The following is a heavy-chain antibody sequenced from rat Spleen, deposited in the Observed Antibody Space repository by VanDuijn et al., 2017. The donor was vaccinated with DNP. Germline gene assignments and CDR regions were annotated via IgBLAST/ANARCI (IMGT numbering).Heavy chain of an antibody. V-gene: IGHV2-47*01. CDR1: GLSLTSNS. J-gene: IGHJ4*01. CDR3: ARTDTTGIKGAMDA. D-gene: IGHD1-9*01. CDR2: IWSNGGT. Sequence: QVQLKESGPGLVQPSQTLSLTCTVSGLSLTSNSVSWIRQPPGKGLEWMGVIWSNGGTDYNSAIKSRLSISRDTSKSQVFLKMNSLQTEDKAMYFCARTDTTGIKGAMDAWGQGTSVTVSS.